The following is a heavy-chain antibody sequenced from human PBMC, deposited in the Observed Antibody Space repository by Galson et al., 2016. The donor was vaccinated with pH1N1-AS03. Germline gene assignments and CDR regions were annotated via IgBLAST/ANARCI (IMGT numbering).Heavy chain of an antibody. CDR2: IIPMLGRG. CDR3: AREWDSSSSSIFVY. J-gene: IGHJ4*02. Sequence: SVKVSCKASGGTFSTNGFTWVRQAPGQGLEWMGRIIPMLGRGNYAQKFQGGVTIIADISTSTTYMELSNLTSEDTAIYYCAREWDSSSSSIFVYWGQGTQVTVSS. D-gene: IGHD6-6*01. CDR1: GGTFSTNG. V-gene: IGHV1-69*04.